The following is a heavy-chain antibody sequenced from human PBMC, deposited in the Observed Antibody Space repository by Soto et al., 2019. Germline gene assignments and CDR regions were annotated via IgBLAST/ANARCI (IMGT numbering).Heavy chain of an antibody. CDR2: IYYSGST. Sequence: SETLSLTCTVSGGSISSGDYYWSWIRQPPGKGLEWIGYIYYSGSTYYNPSLKSRVTISVDTSKNQFSLKLSSVTAADTAVYYCASFYGDWGNDAFDIWGQGTMVTVSS. CDR3: ASFYGDWGNDAFDI. D-gene: IGHD4-17*01. V-gene: IGHV4-30-4*01. CDR1: GGSISSGDYY. J-gene: IGHJ3*02.